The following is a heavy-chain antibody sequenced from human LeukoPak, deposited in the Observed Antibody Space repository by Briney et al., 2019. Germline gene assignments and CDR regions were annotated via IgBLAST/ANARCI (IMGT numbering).Heavy chain of an antibody. CDR1: GGSISRYY. J-gene: IGHJ4*02. CDR2: IYTSGST. Sequence: AQTLSLTCTASGGSISRYYWSWIRQPAGKGLEWIGRIYTSGSTNYNPSLKSRVTMSVDTSKNQFSFKLRSLAAADRAGFLCARQVASPVGAKYVEVIDYWGQGTLVTVSS. V-gene: IGHV4-4*07. D-gene: IGHD5-12*01. CDR3: ARQVASPVGAKYVEVIDY.